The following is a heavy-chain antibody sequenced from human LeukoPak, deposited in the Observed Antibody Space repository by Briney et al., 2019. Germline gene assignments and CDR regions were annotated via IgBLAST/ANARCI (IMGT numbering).Heavy chain of an antibody. CDR2: IWYDGSNK. CDR1: GFTFNSYA. J-gene: IGHJ4*02. Sequence: HPGKSLRLSCAASGFTFNSYAMHWVRQAPGKGLEWVAFIWYDGSNKYYADSVRGRFTMSRDNSKNTLDLQMNSLRAEDTAVYYCARDERGYYNSSGFFGAIDYWGQGTLVTVSS. V-gene: IGHV3-33*01. D-gene: IGHD3-22*01. CDR3: ARDERGYYNSSGFFGAIDY.